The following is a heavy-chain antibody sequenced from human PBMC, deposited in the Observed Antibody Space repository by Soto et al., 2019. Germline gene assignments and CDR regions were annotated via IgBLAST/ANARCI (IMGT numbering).Heavy chain of an antibody. V-gene: IGHV1-8*01. J-gene: IGHJ2*01. CDR1: GYTFTSYD. CDR2: MNPNSGNT. CDR3: AREITAYWYFDL. Sequence: QVQRVQSGAEVKKPGASVKVSCKASGYTFTSYDINWVRQATGQGLEWMGWMNPNSGNTGYAQKFQGRVTMTSNTSISTAYMELSSVRSEDKAVYYCAREITAYWYFDLWGRGTLVTVSS. D-gene: IGHD3-16*01.